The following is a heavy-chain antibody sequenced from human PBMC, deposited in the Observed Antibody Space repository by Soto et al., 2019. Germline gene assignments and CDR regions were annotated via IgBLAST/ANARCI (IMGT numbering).Heavy chain of an antibody. CDR1: GFTFSNYD. J-gene: IGHJ4*02. D-gene: IGHD3-22*01. Sequence: QVQLVESGGGVVQPGRSLRLSCAASGFTFSNYDMHWVRQAPGKGLEWVALMSYDGGNKYYADSVKGRFTISRDNSKNTRYLQMNSLRAEDTAVNYCAKHVRPRYYYDATGYYRDYWSRGSLVTVSS. CDR3: AKHVRPRYYYDATGYYRDY. V-gene: IGHV3-30*18. CDR2: MSYDGGNK.